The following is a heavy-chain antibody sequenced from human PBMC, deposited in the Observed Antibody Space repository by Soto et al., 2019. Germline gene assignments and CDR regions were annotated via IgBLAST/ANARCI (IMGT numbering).Heavy chain of an antibody. V-gene: IGHV1-18*01. Sequence: ASVKVSCKASGYTFTSYGISWVRQAPGQGLEWMGWISAYNGNTNYAQKLQGRVTMTTDTSTSTAYMELRSLRSDDTAVYYCARFLSRYGDYLSYFDFWGQGTLVPGSS. J-gene: IGHJ4*02. D-gene: IGHD4-17*01. CDR2: ISAYNGNT. CDR3: ARFLSRYGDYLSYFDF. CDR1: GYTFTSYG.